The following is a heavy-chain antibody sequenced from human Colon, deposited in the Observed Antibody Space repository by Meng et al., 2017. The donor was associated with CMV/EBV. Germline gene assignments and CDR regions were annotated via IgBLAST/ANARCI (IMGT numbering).Heavy chain of an antibody. Sequence: GESLKISCAASGYSFSSYAMSWVRQAPGKGLELVSILYSGGNNPYYADSVQGRFTISRDNSKNTVYLQMNSLRAEDSAVYYCAKDGDWGPPIWDWGQGTLVTVSS. CDR2: LYSGGNNP. D-gene: IGHD2-21*02. CDR1: GYSFSSYA. J-gene: IGHJ4*02. V-gene: IGHV3-23*03. CDR3: AKDGDWGPPIWD.